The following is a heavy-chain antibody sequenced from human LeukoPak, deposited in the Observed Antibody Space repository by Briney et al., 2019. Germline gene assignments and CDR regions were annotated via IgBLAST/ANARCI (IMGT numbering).Heavy chain of an antibody. J-gene: IGHJ3*02. D-gene: IGHD3-22*01. CDR2: IYYSRST. Sequence: SETLSLTCTVSGGSVSSGSYYWSWIRQPPGKGLEWIGYIYYSRSTNYNPSLKSRVTISVDTSKNQFSLKLSSVTAADTAVYYCARVQSGYDAFDIWGQGTMVTVSS. CDR3: ARVQSGYDAFDI. CDR1: GGSVSSGSYY. V-gene: IGHV4-61*01.